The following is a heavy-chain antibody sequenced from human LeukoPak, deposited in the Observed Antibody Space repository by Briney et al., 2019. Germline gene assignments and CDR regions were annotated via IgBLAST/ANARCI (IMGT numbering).Heavy chain of an antibody. CDR3: VRYTRRYPFDY. J-gene: IGHJ4*02. CDR1: GFTFSNYW. Sequence: GGSLRLSCAAPGFTFSNYWMSWVRQAPGKGLEWVANIKEDGSEKYYVDSVRGRFTISRDNAKNSLSLQMNSLRAEDTAVYYCVRYTRRYPFDYWGQGTLVTVSS. CDR2: IKEDGSEK. V-gene: IGHV3-7*04. D-gene: IGHD2-2*02.